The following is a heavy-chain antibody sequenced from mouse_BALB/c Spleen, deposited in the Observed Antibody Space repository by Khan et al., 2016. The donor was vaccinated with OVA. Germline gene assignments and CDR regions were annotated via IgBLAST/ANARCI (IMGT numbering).Heavy chain of an antibody. J-gene: IGHJ3*01. D-gene: IGHD1-1*01. CDR1: VYTFTHYI. CDR2: INPSNDGT. CDR3: ARDYGSSFWFAY. V-gene: IGHV1S136*01. Sequence: VRLQQSGPELVKPGLSVQISFKSPVYTFTHYIIPWVKQKHGHGLEWLGHINPSNDGTQYIEKFKGKATLPSDKSYSTAYMELSGLTSEDSAVYYCARDYGSSFWFAYWGQGTLVTVSA.